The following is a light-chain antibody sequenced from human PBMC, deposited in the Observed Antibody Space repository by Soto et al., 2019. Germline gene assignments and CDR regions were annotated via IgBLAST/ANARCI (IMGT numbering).Light chain of an antibody. V-gene: IGKV1-5*01. CDR3: QQYGSSGT. J-gene: IGKJ1*01. Sequence: RVAISRRASQSISSWLAWYQQKPGKAPKLLIFDASSLESGVPSRFSGSGSGTDFTLTISRLEPEDFAVYYCQQYGSSGTFGQVGKVDVK. CDR1: QSISSW. CDR2: DAS.